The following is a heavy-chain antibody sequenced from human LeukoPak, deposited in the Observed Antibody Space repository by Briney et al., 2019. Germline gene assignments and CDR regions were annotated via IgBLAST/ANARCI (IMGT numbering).Heavy chain of an antibody. V-gene: IGHV3-48*03. CDR1: GFTFSSYE. D-gene: IGHD6-13*01. CDR2: ISSSGSTI. J-gene: IGHJ5*02. Sequence: GGSLRLSCAASGFTFSSYEMNWVRQAPGKGLEWVSYISSSGSTIYYADSVKGRFTISRDNAKNPLYLQMNSLRAEDTAVYYCARGPIAAAGKDWFDPWGQGTLVTVSS. CDR3: ARGPIAAAGKDWFDP.